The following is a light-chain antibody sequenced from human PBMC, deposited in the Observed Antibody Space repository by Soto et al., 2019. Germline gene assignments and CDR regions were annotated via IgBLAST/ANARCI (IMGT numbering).Light chain of an antibody. V-gene: IGKV1-39*01. CDR2: AAS. Sequence: DIPMTQSPSSLSASVGDRVTITCRASQSISSYLNWYQQKPGKAPKLLIYAASSLQSGVPSRFSGSGSGTDFTLTISSPQPEDFATYYCQQSYSTPLTFGGGTKVEIK. CDR3: QQSYSTPLT. J-gene: IGKJ4*01. CDR1: QSISSY.